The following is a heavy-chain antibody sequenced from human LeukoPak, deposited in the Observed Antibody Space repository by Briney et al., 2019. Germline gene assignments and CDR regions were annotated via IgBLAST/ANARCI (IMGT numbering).Heavy chain of an antibody. D-gene: IGHD5-24*01. CDR3: ARGENNYGYYYFDY. J-gene: IGHJ4*02. CDR2: IRQDGGEK. Sequence: VGSLRLSCAVSGFTFTDYWMNWVRQAPGKGLEWVASIRQDGGEKYYVDSVKGRFTISRDNTKNSLYLQINSLRAEDTPVYYCARGENNYGYYYFDYWGQGTLVTVSS. CDR1: GFTFTDYW. V-gene: IGHV3-7*04.